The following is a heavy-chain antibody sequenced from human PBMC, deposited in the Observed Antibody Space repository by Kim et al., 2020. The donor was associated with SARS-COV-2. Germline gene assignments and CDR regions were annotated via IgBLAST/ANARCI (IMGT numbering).Heavy chain of an antibody. V-gene: IGHV4-39*01. J-gene: IGHJ4*02. D-gene: IGHD6-13*01. Sequence: SETLSLTCTVSGGSISSSSYYWGWIRQPPGKGLEWIGSIYYSGSTYYNPSLKSRVTISVDTSKNQFSLKLSSVTAADTAVYYCARHGGSSCWIDYWGQGTLVTVSS. CDR1: GGSISSSSYY. CDR3: ARHGGSSCWIDY. CDR2: IYYSGST.